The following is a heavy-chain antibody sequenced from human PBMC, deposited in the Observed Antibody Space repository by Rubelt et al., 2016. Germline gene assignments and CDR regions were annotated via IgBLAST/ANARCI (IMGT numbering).Heavy chain of an antibody. Sequence: GQGLEWMGWINPNSGGTNYAQKFQGWVTMTRDTSISTAYMELSRLRADDTAVYYCARDFSNGVRWGELSLDSWGQGTLVTVSS. J-gene: IGHJ5*01. CDR2: INPNSGGT. V-gene: IGHV1-2*04. CDR3: ARDFSNGVRWGELSLDS. D-gene: IGHD3-16*02.